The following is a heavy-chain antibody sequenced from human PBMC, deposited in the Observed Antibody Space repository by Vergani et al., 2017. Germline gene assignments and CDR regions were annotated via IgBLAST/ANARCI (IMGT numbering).Heavy chain of an antibody. Sequence: EVQLLESGGGLVQPGGSLRLSCAASGFTFSSYAMSWVRQAPGKGLEWVSAISGSGGSTYYADSVKGRFTISRDNSKNTLFLQMNSLRAEDTAVYYCAGTGGGGWYVYWGQGTLVTVSS. CDR3: AGTGGGGWYVY. J-gene: IGHJ4*02. D-gene: IGHD6-19*01. CDR2: ISGSGGST. CDR1: GFTFSSYA. V-gene: IGHV3-23*01.